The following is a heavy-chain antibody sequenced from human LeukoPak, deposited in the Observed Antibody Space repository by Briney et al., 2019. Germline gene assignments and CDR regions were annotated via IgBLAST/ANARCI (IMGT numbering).Heavy chain of an antibody. J-gene: IGHJ4*02. Sequence: PSETLSLTCTVSGGSISSYYWSWIRQPPGKGLEWIGYIYYSGSTNYNPSLKSRVTISVDTSKNQFSLKLSSVTAADTAVYYCARTSGSYAHEGFDYWGQGTLVTVSS. CDR1: GGSISSYY. V-gene: IGHV4-59*01. CDR3: ARTSGSYAHEGFDY. CDR2: IYYSGST. D-gene: IGHD1-26*01.